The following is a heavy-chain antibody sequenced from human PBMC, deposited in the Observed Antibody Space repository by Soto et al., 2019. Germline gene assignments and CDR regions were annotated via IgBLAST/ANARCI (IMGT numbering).Heavy chain of an antibody. CDR3: ASLTTLRYFDQYYMDV. CDR2: IYYSGST. Sequence: SETLSLTCTVSGGSISSSSYYWGWIRQPPGKGLEWIGSIYYSGSTYYNPSLKSRVTISVDTSKNQFSLKLSSVTAADTAVYYCASLTTLRYFDQYYMDVWGKGTTVTVSS. D-gene: IGHD3-9*01. J-gene: IGHJ6*03. CDR1: GGSISSSSYY. V-gene: IGHV4-39*01.